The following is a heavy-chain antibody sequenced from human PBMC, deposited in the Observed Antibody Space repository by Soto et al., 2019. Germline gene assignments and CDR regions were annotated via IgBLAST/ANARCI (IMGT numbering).Heavy chain of an antibody. D-gene: IGHD2-21*01. CDR1: GFTFSSYG. Sequence: PGGSLRLSCAASGFTFSSYGMHWVRQAPGKGLEWVAVISYDGSNKYYADSVKGRFTISRDNSKNTLYLQMNSLRAEDTAVYYCAPGLPPEYYFDYWGQGTLVTVSS. CDR3: APGLPPEYYFDY. CDR2: ISYDGSNK. V-gene: IGHV3-30*03. J-gene: IGHJ4*02.